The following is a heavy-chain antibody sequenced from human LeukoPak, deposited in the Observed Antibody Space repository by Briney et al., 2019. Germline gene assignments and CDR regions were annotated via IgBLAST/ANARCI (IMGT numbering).Heavy chain of an antibody. J-gene: IGHJ4*02. V-gene: IGHV3-23*01. CDR3: AKWNCRGTSCYSDY. Sequence: GGSLRLSCAASGFTFSSYAMRWVRQAPGKGLEWVSGISGSGGSTYYADSVKGRFTIARDNSKNTLYLQMNSLRAEDTAVYYCAKWNCRGTSCYSDYWGQGTLVTVSS. CDR2: ISGSGGST. D-gene: IGHD2-2*02. CDR1: GFTFSSYA.